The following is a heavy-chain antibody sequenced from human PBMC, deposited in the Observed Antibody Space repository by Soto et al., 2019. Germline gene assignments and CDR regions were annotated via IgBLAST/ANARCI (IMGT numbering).Heavy chain of an antibody. D-gene: IGHD3-22*01. J-gene: IGHJ4*02. CDR3: ARRPMQGSGYLDPTFDY. CDR2: INHSGST. V-gene: IGHV4-34*01. Sequence: QVQLQQWGAGLLKPSETLSLTCAVYGGSFSGYYWCWIRQPPGKGLEWIGEINHSGSTNYNPSLKRRVTVSTHPSKNQFSLKLSSVTAADTAVDYCARRPMQGSGYLDPTFDYWGQGTLVTVSS. CDR1: GGSFSGYY.